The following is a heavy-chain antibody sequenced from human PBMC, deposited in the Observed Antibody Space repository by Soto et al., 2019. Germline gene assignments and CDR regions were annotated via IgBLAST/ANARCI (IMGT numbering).Heavy chain of an antibody. CDR3: ERDKKFGGSYSPWFDT. CDR1: GFTFSAYS. Sequence: GGSLRLSCAASGFTFSAYSMNWVRQAPGKGLEWVSSISSSPSYTYYADSVKGRFTISRDNAKNSLFLQMSSLRAEDTAVYYCERDKKFGGSYSPWFDTWGQGTLVTVSS. CDR2: ISSSPSYT. D-gene: IGHD1-26*01. V-gene: IGHV3-21*01. J-gene: IGHJ5*02.